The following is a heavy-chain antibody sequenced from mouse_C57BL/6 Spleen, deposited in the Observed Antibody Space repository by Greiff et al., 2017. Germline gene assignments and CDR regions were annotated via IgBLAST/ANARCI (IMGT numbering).Heavy chain of an antibody. CDR3: AIVGTVVSHCAKDD. Sequence: VQLQQPGAELVKPGASVKLSCKASGYTFTSYWMHWVKQRPGQGLEWIGMIHPTTGSTTYNQKFQSKATLTVDTSSSTAYLQLSSLTAECSSVYCWAIVGTVVSHCAKDDGGQGTSVTVSA. D-gene: IGHD1-1*01. J-gene: IGHJ4*01. CDR1: GYTFTSYW. CDR2: IHPTTGST. V-gene: IGHV1-64*01.